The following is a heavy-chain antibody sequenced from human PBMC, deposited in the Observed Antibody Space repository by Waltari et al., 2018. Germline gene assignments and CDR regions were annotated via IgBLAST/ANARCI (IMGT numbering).Heavy chain of an antibody. CDR3: VRRGGSSGSLYFDF. CDR2: ITDSSDYT. D-gene: IGHD6-6*01. Sequence: GGLVQPGLSLRLSCAASGFSFSTSAMSWVRQAPGKGLEWVSGITDSSDYTAYADSVKGRFTISRDKSKSTLYLQINSLRAEDTALYYCVRRGGSSGSLYFDFWGQGTLVTVSS. J-gene: IGHJ4*02. CDR1: GFSFSTSA. V-gene: IGHV3-23*01.